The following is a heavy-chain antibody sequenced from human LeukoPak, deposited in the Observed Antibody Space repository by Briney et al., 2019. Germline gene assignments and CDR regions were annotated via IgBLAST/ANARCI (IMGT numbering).Heavy chain of an antibody. J-gene: IGHJ4*02. CDR2: ISSSGSTI. CDR1: GFTFSDFY. V-gene: IGHV3-11*01. CDR3: ARRRYNWNAIDY. D-gene: IGHD1-20*01. Sequence: PGGSLRLSCAAPGFTFSDFYMSWIRQAPGKGLEWVSHISSSGSTIYYADSVKGRFTISRDNAKNSLYLQMNSLRAEDTAVYYCARRRYNWNAIDYWGQGTLVTVSS.